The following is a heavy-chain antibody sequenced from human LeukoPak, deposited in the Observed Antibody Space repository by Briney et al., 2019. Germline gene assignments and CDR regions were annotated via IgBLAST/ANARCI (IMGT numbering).Heavy chain of an antibody. J-gene: IGHJ4*02. CDR3: ARHEGGSYPLDY. D-gene: IGHD1-26*01. CDR2: IYYSGST. Sequence: SGTLSLTCTVSGGSISSYYWSWIRQPPGKGLEWIGYIYYSGSTNYNPSLKSRVTISVDTSKNQFSLKLSSVTAADTAVYYCARHEGGSYPLDYWGQGTLVTVSS. V-gene: IGHV4-59*08. CDR1: GGSISSYY.